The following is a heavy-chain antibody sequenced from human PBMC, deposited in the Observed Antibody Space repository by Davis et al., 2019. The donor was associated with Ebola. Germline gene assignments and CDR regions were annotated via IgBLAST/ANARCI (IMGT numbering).Heavy chain of an antibody. CDR3: GRGPYGLDV. J-gene: IGHJ6*02. Sequence: PSETLSLTCAVSGGSISRDHWWTWVRQPPGKGLQWIGEIDHGGTTNYDPSLKSRVTISLDKSKHQFSLKLTSVTAADTAVYYCGRGPYGLDVWGQGTTVTVSS. V-gene: IGHV4-4*02. CDR2: IDHGGTT. CDR1: GGSISRDHW.